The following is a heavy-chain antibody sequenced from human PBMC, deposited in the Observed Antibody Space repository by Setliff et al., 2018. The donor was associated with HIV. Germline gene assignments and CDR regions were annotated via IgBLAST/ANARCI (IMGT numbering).Heavy chain of an antibody. CDR3: ARGSYYDRSGPNYYYYMDV. Sequence: PGESLKISCAASGFTFDDYGMSWVRQAPGKGLVWVSRINTDASDTTYADSVKGRFTISRDNAKNTLYLQMSSLRAEDTAVYYCARGSYYDRSGPNYYYYMDVWGKGTTVTVSS. V-gene: IGHV3-74*01. J-gene: IGHJ6*03. CDR2: INTDASDT. CDR1: GFTFDDYG. D-gene: IGHD3-22*01.